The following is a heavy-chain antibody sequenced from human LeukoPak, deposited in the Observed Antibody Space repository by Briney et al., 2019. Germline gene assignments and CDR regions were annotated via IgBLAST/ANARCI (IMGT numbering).Heavy chain of an antibody. V-gene: IGHV3-66*01. CDR2: IYSGGTT. Sequence: GGSPRLSCAASGFTVSSKYMSWVRQAPGKGLDWVSVIYSGGTTYYADSVKGRFTISRDNSKNTLYLQMNSLRAEDTAVYYCATCITVTTCSWFDPWGQGTLVTVSS. D-gene: IGHD4-17*01. CDR1: GFTVSSKY. J-gene: IGHJ5*02. CDR3: ATCITVTTCSWFDP.